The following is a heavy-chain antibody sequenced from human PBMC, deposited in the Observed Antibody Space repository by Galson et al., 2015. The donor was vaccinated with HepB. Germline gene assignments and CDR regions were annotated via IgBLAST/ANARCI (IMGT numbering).Heavy chain of an antibody. D-gene: IGHD3-10*01. CDR1: GFTFSSYW. V-gene: IGHV3-7*03. CDR3: ARGSYYYGSGSYYLDY. Sequence: SLRLSCAASGFTFSSYWMSWVRQAPGKGLEWVANIKQDGSEKYYVDSVKGRFTISRDNAKNSLYLQMNSLRAEDTAVYYCARGSYYYGSGSYYLDYWGQGTLVTVSS. CDR2: IKQDGSEK. J-gene: IGHJ4*02.